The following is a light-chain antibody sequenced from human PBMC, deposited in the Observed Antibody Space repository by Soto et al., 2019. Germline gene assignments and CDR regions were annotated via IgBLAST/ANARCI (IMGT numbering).Light chain of an antibody. CDR1: ISDVGRYNL. V-gene: IGLV2-23*01. CDR2: EDI. CDR3: CSYAGGASVV. J-gene: IGLJ2*01. Sequence: QSALTQPASVSGSPGQSITISCTGTISDVGRYNLVSWYQQHPDKPPKLIIYEDIERPSGVSHRFSGSTSGNTASLTISGLQTEDEAKYFCCSYAGGASVVFGGGTKLTVL.